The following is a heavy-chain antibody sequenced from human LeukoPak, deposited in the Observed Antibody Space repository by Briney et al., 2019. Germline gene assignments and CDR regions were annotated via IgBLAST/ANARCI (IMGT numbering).Heavy chain of an antibody. V-gene: IGHV3-74*01. CDR1: GFTFTNYW. CDR2: INNDGSDT. CDR3: ARGGYSHNMDV. J-gene: IGHJ6*03. Sequence: GGSLRLSCEASGFTFTNYWIHWVREARGGGLEWVSRINNDGSDTIFADSVRGRFTTSRDNSKNTLYLQMNSLRAEDTAVYYCARGGYSHNMDVWGKGTTVTVSS. D-gene: IGHD4-11*01.